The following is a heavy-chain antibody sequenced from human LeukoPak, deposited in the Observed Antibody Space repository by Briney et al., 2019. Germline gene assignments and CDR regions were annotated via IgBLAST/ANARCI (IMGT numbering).Heavy chain of an antibody. V-gene: IGHV4-4*07. CDR1: GGSISSYY. J-gene: IGHJ6*03. CDR2: IYTSGST. D-gene: IGHD3-16*02. CDR3: ARGKQVELSEYYYYYYMDV. Sequence: LSLTCTVSGGSISSYYWSWIRQPAGKGLEWIGRIYTSGSTNYNPSLKRRVTMSVDTSKNQFSLKLSSVTAADTAVYYCARGKQVELSEYYYYYYMDVWGKGTTVTVSS.